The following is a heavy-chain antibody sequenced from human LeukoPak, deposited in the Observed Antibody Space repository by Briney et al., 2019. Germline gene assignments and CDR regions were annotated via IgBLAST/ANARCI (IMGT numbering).Heavy chain of an antibody. D-gene: IGHD3-22*01. J-gene: IGHJ6*03. CDR3: ARSHESSGYYPPWDYYYYMDV. CDR2: ISGTGGIT. Sequence: PGGSLRLSCAASGFTFSTYAMSWVRQAPGKGLEWVSSISGTGGITYYADSVKGRFTISRDNSKNTLYVQMNSLRAEDTAVYYCARSHESSGYYPPWDYYYYMDVWGKGTTVTVSS. V-gene: IGHV3-23*01. CDR1: GFTFSTYA.